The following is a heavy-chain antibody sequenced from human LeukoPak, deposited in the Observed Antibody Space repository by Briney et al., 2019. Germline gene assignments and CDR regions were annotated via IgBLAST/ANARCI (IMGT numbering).Heavy chain of an antibody. CDR3: ARVPQLRFLEWSSDSYYFDY. J-gene: IGHJ4*02. V-gene: IGHV4-39*07. Sequence: SETLSLTCTVSGGSISSSSYYWGWIRQPPGKGLEWIGSIYHSGSTYYNPSLKSRVTISVDTSKNQFSLKQSSVTAADTAVYYCARVPQLRFLEWSSDSYYFDYWGQGTLVTVSS. CDR2: IYHSGST. CDR1: GGSISSSSYY. D-gene: IGHD3-3*01.